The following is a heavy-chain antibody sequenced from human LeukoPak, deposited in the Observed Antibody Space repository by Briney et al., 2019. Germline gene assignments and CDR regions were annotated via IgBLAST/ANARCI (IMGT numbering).Heavy chain of an antibody. CDR1: GGSFSGYY. Sequence: PSETLSLTCGVYGGSFSGYYWSWIRQPPGKGLEWIGEIVHSGSTNYNPSLKSRVTISVDTSKNQFSLKLTSVTAADTAVYYCARDRGGRGLLWFGELGFDPWGQGTLVIVSS. CDR3: ARDRGGRGLLWFGELGFDP. D-gene: IGHD3-10*01. CDR2: IVHSGST. V-gene: IGHV4-34*12. J-gene: IGHJ5*02.